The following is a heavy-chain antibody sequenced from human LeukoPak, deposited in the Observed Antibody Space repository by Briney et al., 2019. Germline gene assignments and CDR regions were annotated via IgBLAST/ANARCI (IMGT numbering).Heavy chain of an antibody. CDR3: AKTVAGYWYFDL. D-gene: IGHD6-19*01. CDR2: INHSGST. J-gene: IGHJ2*01. Sequence: SETLSLTCAVYGGSFSGYYWSWIRQPPGKGLEWIGEINHSGSTNYNPSLKSRVTISVDTSKNQFSLKLNSVTAADTAVYYCAKTVAGYWYFDLWGRGTLVTVSS. CDR1: GGSFSGYY. V-gene: IGHV4-34*01.